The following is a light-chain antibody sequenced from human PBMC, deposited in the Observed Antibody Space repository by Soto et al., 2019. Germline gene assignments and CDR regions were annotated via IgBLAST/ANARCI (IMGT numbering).Light chain of an antibody. Sequence: EIVLTQSPGTLSLSPGERATLSCRASHSVSSSYLAWYQQKPGLAPRLLIYHASTMATGIPDRFSGSGSGTGFTLTISRLQPEDFAVYYCQQYGTSPYTFGKGTKLEIK. V-gene: IGKV3-20*01. J-gene: IGKJ2*01. CDR2: HAS. CDR1: HSVSSSY. CDR3: QQYGTSPYT.